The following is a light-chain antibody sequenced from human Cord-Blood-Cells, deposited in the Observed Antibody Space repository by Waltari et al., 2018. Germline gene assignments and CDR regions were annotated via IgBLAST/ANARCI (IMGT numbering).Light chain of an antibody. CDR2: AAS. CDR3: QQYYSYPYT. V-gene: IGKV1-8*01. CDR1: QGISSY. Sequence: AIRITQSPSSLSASTGDRVTITCRASQGISSYLAWYQQKPGKAPKLLIYAASTLQSGVPSRFSGSVSGTDFTLTISCLQSEDFATYYCQQYYSYPYTFGQGTKLEIK. J-gene: IGKJ2*01.